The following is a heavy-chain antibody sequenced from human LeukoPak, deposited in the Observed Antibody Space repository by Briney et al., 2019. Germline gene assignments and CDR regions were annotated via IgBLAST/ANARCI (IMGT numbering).Heavy chain of an antibody. Sequence: GGSLRLSCAASGFTLSTYGMHWVRQAPGKGLEWVAFIRYDGSNKYYADSVKGRFTISRDNSKNTLYLQMNSLRAEDTTVYYCAKIAAANCGGDCYSGAYYFDYWGQGTLVTVSS. V-gene: IGHV3-30*02. J-gene: IGHJ4*02. CDR3: AKIAAANCGGDCYSGAYYFDY. CDR1: GFTLSTYG. CDR2: IRYDGSNK. D-gene: IGHD2-21*02.